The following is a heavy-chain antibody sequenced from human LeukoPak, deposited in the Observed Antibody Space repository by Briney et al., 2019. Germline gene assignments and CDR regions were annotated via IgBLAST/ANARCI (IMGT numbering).Heavy chain of an antibody. CDR1: GYTFTSYD. J-gene: IGHJ3*02. V-gene: IGHV1-8*03. CDR3: ARGGSYDLIAFDI. D-gene: IGHD1-26*01. CDR2: MNPNSGNT. Sequence: ASVKVSCKASGYTFTSYDINWVRQATGQGLEWMGWMNPNSGNTGYAQKFQGRVTITRNTSMSTAYMELSSLRSEDTAVYYCARGGSYDLIAFDIWGQGTMVTVSS.